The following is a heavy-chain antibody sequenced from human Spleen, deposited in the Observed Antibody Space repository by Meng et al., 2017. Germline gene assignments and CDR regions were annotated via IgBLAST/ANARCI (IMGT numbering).Heavy chain of an antibody. CDR3: ARGELQWLVPHWFDP. J-gene: IGHJ5*02. V-gene: IGHV4-34*01. CDR1: GGSFSSYY. D-gene: IGHD6-19*01. CDR2: INHSGST. Sequence: GSLRLSCAVYGGSFSSYYWNWIRQPPRKGLECIGEINHSGSTNYNPSLESRVTISVDTSKNQFSLKLSSVTAADTAVYYCARGELQWLVPHWFDPWGQGTLVTVSS.